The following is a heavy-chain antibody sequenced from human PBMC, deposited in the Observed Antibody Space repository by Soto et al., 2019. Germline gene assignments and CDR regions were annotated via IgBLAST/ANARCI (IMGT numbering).Heavy chain of an antibody. CDR2: MNPNSGNT. D-gene: IGHD3-10*01. J-gene: IGHJ4*02. CDR1: GYTFTSYD. Sequence: ASVKVSCTASGYTFTSYDINWVRQATGQGLEWMGWMNPNSGNTGYAQKFQGRVTMTRNTSISTAYMELSSLRSEDTAVYYCARKGRVDYYGSGSYSDYWGQGTLVTVSS. V-gene: IGHV1-8*01. CDR3: ARKGRVDYYGSGSYSDY.